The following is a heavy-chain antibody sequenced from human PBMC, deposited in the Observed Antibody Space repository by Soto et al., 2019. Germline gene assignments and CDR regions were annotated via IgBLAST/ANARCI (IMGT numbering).Heavy chain of an antibody. V-gene: IGHV3-33*01. CDR1: GFTFSSYG. Sequence: GGSLRLSCAASGFTFSSYGMHWVRQAPGKGLEWVAVIWYDGSNKYYADSVKGRFTISRDNSKNTLYLQMNSLRAEDTAVYYCASWCSGSYYSSCYYGMDVWGQGTTVTAP. CDR3: ASWCSGSYYSSCYYGMDV. D-gene: IGHD3-10*01. CDR2: IWYDGSNK. J-gene: IGHJ6*02.